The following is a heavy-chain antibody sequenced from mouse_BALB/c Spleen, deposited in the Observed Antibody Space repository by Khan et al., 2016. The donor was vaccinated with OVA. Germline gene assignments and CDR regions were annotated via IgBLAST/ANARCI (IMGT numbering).Heavy chain of an antibody. CDR3: ARSGYGTFAY. V-gene: IGHV1-77*01. D-gene: IGHD2-10*02. J-gene: IGHJ3*01. CDR1: GYTFTDYI. CDR2: IYPGSDIT. Sequence: QIQLVQSGPELVKPGASVKMSCKASGYTFTDYIINWVKQRTGQGLEWIGDIYPGSDITYYNEKFKAKATLTADKSSNTVYMQLSSLTSEDSAVYFCARSGYGTFAYWGQGTLVTVSA.